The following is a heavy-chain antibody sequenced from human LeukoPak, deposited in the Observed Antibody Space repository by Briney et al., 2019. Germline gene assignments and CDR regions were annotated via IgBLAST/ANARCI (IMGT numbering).Heavy chain of an antibody. CDR2: IYYSGST. CDR3: ARHTGGYCSGGSCYPTCSFDY. D-gene: IGHD2-15*01. J-gene: IGHJ4*02. Sequence: PSETLSLTCTVSGGSISSSSYYRGWIRQPPGKGLEWIGSIYYSGSTYYNPSLKSRVTISVDTSKNQFSLKLSSVTAADTAVYYCARHTGGYCSGGSCYPTCSFDYWGQGTLVTVSS. CDR1: GGSISSSSYY. V-gene: IGHV4-39*01.